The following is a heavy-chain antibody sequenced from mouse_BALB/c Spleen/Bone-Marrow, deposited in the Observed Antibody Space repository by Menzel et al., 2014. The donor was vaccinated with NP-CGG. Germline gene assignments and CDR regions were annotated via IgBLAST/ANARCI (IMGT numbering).Heavy chain of an antibody. V-gene: IGHV3-8*02. CDR2: ISYSGST. CDR3: ARSPWDGFAY. CDR1: GDSITSGY. Sequence: EVQVVESGPSLVKPSQTLSLTCSVTGDSITSGYWNWIRKFPGNNLGYMGYISYSGSTYYNPSLKSRISITRDTSKKQFLLQLNSVTTEDKATYYCARSPWDGFAYWGQGTLVTVSA. J-gene: IGHJ3*01. D-gene: IGHD4-1*01.